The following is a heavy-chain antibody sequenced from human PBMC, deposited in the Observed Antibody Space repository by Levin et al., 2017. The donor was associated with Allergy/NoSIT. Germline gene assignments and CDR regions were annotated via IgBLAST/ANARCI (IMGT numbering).Heavy chain of an antibody. CDR1: GFTFSSYA. J-gene: IGHJ5*02. D-gene: IGHD6-25*01. V-gene: IGHV3-23*01. Sequence: GESLKISCAASGFTFSSYAMSWVRQAPGKGLEWVSAISGSGGSTYYADSVKGRFTISRDNSKNTLYLQMNSLRAEDTAVYYCAKSFGYWRRNWFDPWGQGTLVTVSS. CDR2: ISGSGGST. CDR3: AKSFGYWRRNWFDP.